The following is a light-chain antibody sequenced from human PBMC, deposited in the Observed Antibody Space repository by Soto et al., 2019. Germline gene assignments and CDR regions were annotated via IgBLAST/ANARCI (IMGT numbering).Light chain of an antibody. CDR3: MQALQTPGLT. Sequence: DIVMTQSPLSLPVTPGEPASISCRSSQSLLHSNGYNYLDWYLQKPGQSPQLLIYLGSNRASGVPDRFSGSGSGTDFTLNISRVEAEDVGVYYCMQALQTPGLTFGQGTRLEIK. V-gene: IGKV2-28*01. J-gene: IGKJ5*01. CDR2: LGS. CDR1: QSLLHSNGYNY.